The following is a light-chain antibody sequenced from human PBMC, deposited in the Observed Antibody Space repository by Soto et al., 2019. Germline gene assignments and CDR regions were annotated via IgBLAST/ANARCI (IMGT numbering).Light chain of an antibody. Sequence: VVSLPPETLSFSTGERATLSCRASQSVSRSSLASYRQKPGQARRLLISGSSTRATGIPARFSGSGSGTEFTLTISSLQSEDFAVYCCQESTIRLITSCEGTRPE. CDR3: QESTIRLIT. J-gene: IGKJ5*01. V-gene: IGKV3D-7*01. CDR2: GSS. CDR1: QSVSRSS.